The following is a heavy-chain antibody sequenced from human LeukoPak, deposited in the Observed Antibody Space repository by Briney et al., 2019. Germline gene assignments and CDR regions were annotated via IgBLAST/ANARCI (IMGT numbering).Heavy chain of an antibody. V-gene: IGHV4-34*01. CDR2: INHSGGT. CDR3: ARGDVKSGAFDI. Sequence: SETLSLTCAVYGGSFSGYYWSWIRQPPGKGLEWIGEINHSGGTNYNPSLKSRVTISVDTSKNQFSLKLSSVTAADTAVYYCARGDVKSGAFDIWGQGTMVTVSS. CDR1: GGSFSGYY. D-gene: IGHD6-25*01. J-gene: IGHJ3*02.